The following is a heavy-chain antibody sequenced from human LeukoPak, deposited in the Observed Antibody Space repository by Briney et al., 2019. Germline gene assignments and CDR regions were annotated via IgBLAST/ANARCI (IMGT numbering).Heavy chain of an antibody. CDR3: ATFTGGYSYGYDY. V-gene: IGHV3-30*02. D-gene: IGHD5-18*01. J-gene: IGHJ4*02. Sequence: GGSLRLSCAASGFTFSSYGMHWVRQAPGKGLEWVALIRYDGSNKYYADSVKGRFTISRDNSKNTLYLQMNSLRAEDTAVYYCATFTGGYSYGYDYWGQGTLVTVSS. CDR2: IRYDGSNK. CDR1: GFTFSSYG.